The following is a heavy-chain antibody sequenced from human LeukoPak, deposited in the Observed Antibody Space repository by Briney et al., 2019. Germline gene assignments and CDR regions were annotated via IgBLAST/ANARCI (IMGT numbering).Heavy chain of an antibody. V-gene: IGHV3-23*01. CDR2: ISGSGGNT. J-gene: IGHJ4*02. Sequence: GGSLRLSCAASGFTFSSYAMSWVRQAPGKGLEWVSAISGSGGNTYYVDSVKGRFTISRDNSKNTLYLQMNSLRAEDTAVYYCARAESGYCSSTSCYSYYWGQGTLVTVSS. CDR3: ARAESGYCSSTSCYSYY. CDR1: GFTFSSYA. D-gene: IGHD2-2*02.